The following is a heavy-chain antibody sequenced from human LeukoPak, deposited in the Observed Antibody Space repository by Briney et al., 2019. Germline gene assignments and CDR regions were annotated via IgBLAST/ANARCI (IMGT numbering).Heavy chain of an antibody. J-gene: IGHJ6*04. CDR3: ASYYASGVSAYNYYGMDV. Sequence: SETLSLTCAVSGHSISTGYYWGWIRPPPGKRLEWIGSMSHNRGTYYNPSLKSRVTISMDTSKNQISLRLTSVTAADTAVYYCASYYASGVSAYNYYGMDVYGKATTVTVSS. CDR1: GHSISTGYY. V-gene: IGHV4-38-2*01. D-gene: IGHD3-10*01. CDR2: MSHNRGT.